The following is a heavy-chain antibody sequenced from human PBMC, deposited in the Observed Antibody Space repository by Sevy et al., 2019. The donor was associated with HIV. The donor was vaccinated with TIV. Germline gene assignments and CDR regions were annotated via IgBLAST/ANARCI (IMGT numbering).Heavy chain of an antibody. V-gene: IGHV3-7*01. CDR2: INQAGSAK. D-gene: IGHD6-13*01. Sequence: GGSLRLSCAASGFTFSSHWMSWVRQAPGKGLEWVANINQAGSAKYYVDSVKGRFTISRDNAKNSLSLQMNSLRAEDTAVYYCARDTGGIGMEVWGQGTTVTVSS. J-gene: IGHJ6*02. CDR3: ARDTGGIGMEV. CDR1: GFTFSSHW.